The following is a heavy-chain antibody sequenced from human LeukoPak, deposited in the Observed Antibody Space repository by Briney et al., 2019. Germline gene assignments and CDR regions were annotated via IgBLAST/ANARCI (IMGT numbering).Heavy chain of an antibody. Sequence: SETLSLTCAVYGGSFSGYYWSWIRQPPGKGLEWFGEINHSGSTNYNPSLKSRVTISVDTSKNQFSLKLSSVTAADTAVYYCARIRDYVWGSYLYPFDYWGQGTLVTVSS. CDR2: INHSGST. D-gene: IGHD3-16*02. J-gene: IGHJ4*02. CDR1: GGSFSGYY. CDR3: ARIRDYVWGSYLYPFDY. V-gene: IGHV4-34*01.